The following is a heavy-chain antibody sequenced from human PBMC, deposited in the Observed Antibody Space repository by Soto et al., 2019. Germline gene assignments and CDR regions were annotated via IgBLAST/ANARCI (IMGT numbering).Heavy chain of an antibody. CDR2: IDTDGGGT. CDR3: ATVFDV. Sequence: EVQLVESGGGLVQPGGSLRVSCAASGFTFRSHRIHWVRQAPGKGLEWVSRIDTDGGGTSYADSVQGRFTISTDNAENTVYLQMNGLRVEDTAVYYCATVFDVGGQGTLVTVSS. V-gene: IGHV3-74*01. CDR1: GFTFRSHR. J-gene: IGHJ4*02.